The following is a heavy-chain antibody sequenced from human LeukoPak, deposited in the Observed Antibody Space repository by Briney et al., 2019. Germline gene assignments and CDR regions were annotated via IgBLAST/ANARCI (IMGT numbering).Heavy chain of an antibody. CDR1: GGSFSGYY. D-gene: IGHD3-22*01. Sequence: SETLSLTCAVYGGSFSGYYWSWIRQPPGKGLEWIGEINHSGSTNYNPSLKSRVTISVDTSKNQFSLKLSSVTAADTAVYYCAGVVVVPEYWGQGTLVTVSS. CDR3: AGVVVVPEY. J-gene: IGHJ4*02. CDR2: INHSGST. V-gene: IGHV4-34*01.